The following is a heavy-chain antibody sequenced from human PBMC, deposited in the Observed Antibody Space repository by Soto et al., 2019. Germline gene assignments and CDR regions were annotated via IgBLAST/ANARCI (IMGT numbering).Heavy chain of an antibody. CDR2: ISYDGSNT. D-gene: IGHD2-21*02. J-gene: IGHJ4*02. V-gene: IGHV3-30*18. CDR1: GFTFNNFG. Sequence: QVHLVESGGGVVQPGRSLRLSCAASGFTFNNFGMYWVRQAPGKGLERVAVISYDGSNTFYVDSVKGRFTISRDNSKNAVSLHMNSLRADDTAVYYWAKNIYGEVTAMDYFDYWGQGPRVTVAS. CDR3: AKNIYGEVTAMDYFDY.